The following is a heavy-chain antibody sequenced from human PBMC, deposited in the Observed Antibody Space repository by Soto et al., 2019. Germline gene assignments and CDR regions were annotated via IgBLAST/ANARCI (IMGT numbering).Heavy chain of an antibody. J-gene: IGHJ5*02. Sequence: EVQLVESGGGLVQPGGALRLSCAASGFTFSSYSMNWVRQAPGKGLERVSYISSSSSTIYYADSVKGPFTISRDNAKNSRYLHMNSLRDEDTAEYYSAREGGNLNWFDHLGQGTLVTLSS. CDR1: GFTFSSYS. V-gene: IGHV3-48*02. CDR3: AREGGNLNWFDH. D-gene: IGHD1-26*01. CDR2: ISSSSSTI.